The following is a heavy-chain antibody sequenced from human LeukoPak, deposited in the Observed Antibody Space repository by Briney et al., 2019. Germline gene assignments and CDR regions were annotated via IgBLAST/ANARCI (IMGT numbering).Heavy chain of an antibody. Sequence: GGSLRLSCAASGFTFGSYAMNWVRQAPGKGLQWVSSLSGSGGSRYYADSAKGRFTISRDNSNNTLFLQMNSLRADGTAVYYCAKTPRYASWDFDYFDSWGQGTLVTVSS. CDR3: AKTPRYASWDFDYFDS. J-gene: IGHJ4*02. D-gene: IGHD1-26*01. V-gene: IGHV3-23*01. CDR2: LSGSGGSR. CDR1: GFTFGSYA.